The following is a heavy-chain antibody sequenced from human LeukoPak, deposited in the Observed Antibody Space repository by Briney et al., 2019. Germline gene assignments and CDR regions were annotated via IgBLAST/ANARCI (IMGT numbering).Heavy chain of an antibody. CDR1: GFTFSSYS. CDR2: ISSSSSYI. Sequence: GGSLRLSCAASGFTFSSYSMNWVRQAPGKGLEWVSSISSSSSYIYYADSVKGRFTISRDNAKNSLYLQMNSLRAEDTAVYYCARAPGEELDYDAFDIWGQGTMVTVSS. J-gene: IGHJ3*02. D-gene: IGHD3-16*01. V-gene: IGHV3-21*01. CDR3: ARAPGEELDYDAFDI.